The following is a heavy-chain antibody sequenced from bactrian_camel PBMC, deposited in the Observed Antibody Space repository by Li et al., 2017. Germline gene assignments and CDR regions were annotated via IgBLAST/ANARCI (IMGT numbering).Heavy chain of an antibody. Sequence: HVQLVESGGGSVQAGGSLRLSCAVSGFPFSTNYCLGWFRQAPGKEREGVAAIARDGRISYANSVKGRFTISRDNAKNSVYLQMNSLLSEDTALYYCATDVGLGWNMYNYWGQGTQVTVS. CDR1: GFPFSTNY. V-gene: IGHV3S53*01. CDR2: IARDGRI. D-gene: IGHD5*01. J-gene: IGHJ4*01. CDR3: ATDVGLGWNMYNY.